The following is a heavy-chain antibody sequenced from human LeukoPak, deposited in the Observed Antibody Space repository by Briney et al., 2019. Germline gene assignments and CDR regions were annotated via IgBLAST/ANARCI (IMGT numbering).Heavy chain of an antibody. CDR2: IKQDGSQR. D-gene: IGHD6-6*01. J-gene: IGHJ4*02. CDR3: ARRGGSSSRRSPIDY. Sequence: GGSLRLSCTASGFTFSDYWMTWVRQAPGKGPEWVANIKQDGSQRYYVDSVRARFTISRDNAKNSLFLQMNGLRAEDTAVYYCARRGGSSSRRSPIDYWGQGTLVTVSS. V-gene: IGHV3-7*01. CDR1: GFTFSDYW.